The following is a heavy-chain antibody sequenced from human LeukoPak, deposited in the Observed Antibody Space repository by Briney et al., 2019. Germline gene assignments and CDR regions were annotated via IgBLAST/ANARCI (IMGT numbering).Heavy chain of an antibody. D-gene: IGHD3-9*01. CDR1: GGTFSSYA. CDR3: ARDDILTGYSAMGY. J-gene: IGHJ4*02. CDR2: IIPILGIA. Sequence: GSSVKVSCKASGGTFSSYAISWVRQAPGQGLEWMGRIIPILGIANYAQKFQGRVTITADKSTSTAYMELSSLRSGDTAVYYCARDDILTGYSAMGYWGQGTLVTVSS. V-gene: IGHV1-69*04.